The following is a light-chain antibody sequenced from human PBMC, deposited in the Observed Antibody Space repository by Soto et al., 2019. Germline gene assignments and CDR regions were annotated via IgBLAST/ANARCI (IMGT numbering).Light chain of an antibody. J-gene: IGKJ1*01. Sequence: EIVMTQSPATLSVSPRERATLSCRASQSVSSKLAWYQQKPGQAPRLLIYGASTRATGIPARFSDSGSVPEFTLTISSLHSEDFAVYYCQEYNNWPRTFGQGTKVDI. CDR2: GAS. CDR3: QEYNNWPRT. CDR1: QSVSSK. V-gene: IGKV3-15*01.